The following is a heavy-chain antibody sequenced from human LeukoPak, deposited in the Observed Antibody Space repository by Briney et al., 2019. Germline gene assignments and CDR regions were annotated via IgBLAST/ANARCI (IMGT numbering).Heavy chain of an antibody. CDR2: ISSNGGST. J-gene: IGHJ4*02. Sequence: GGSLRLSCAASGFTFSSYAMRWVRQAPGKGLEYVSAISSNGGSTYYANSVKGRFTISRDNSKNTLYLQMGSLRAEDMAAYYCARASGHLGRDYFDYWGQGTLVTVSS. V-gene: IGHV3-64*01. CDR1: GFTFSSYA. D-gene: IGHD3/OR15-3a*01. CDR3: ARASGHLGRDYFDY.